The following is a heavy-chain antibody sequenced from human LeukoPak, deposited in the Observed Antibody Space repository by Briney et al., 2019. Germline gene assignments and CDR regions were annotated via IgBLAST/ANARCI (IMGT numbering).Heavy chain of an antibody. Sequence: PSETLSLTCTVSGGSISSYYWSWIRQPPGKGLEWIGHIYYSGSTNYNPSLKSRVTISVDTSKNQFSLKLSSVTAADTAVYYCARLSVRGVIINFDYWGQGTLVTVSS. CDR3: ARLSVRGVIINFDY. J-gene: IGHJ4*02. D-gene: IGHD3-10*01. CDR2: IYYSGST. CDR1: GGSISSYY. V-gene: IGHV4-59*08.